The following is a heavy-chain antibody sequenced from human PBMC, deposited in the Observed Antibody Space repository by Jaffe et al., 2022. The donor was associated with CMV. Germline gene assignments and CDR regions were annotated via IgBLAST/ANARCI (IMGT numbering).Heavy chain of an antibody. Sequence: EVQLVESGGGLVQPGGSLRLSCAASGFTFSSYEMNWVRQAPGKGLEWVSYISSSGSTIYYADSVKGRFTISRDNAKNSLYLQMNSLRAEDTAVYYCATGDYAPGPFDYWGQGTLVTVSS. V-gene: IGHV3-48*03. D-gene: IGHD4-17*01. CDR1: GFTFSSYE. CDR3: ATGDYAPGPFDY. J-gene: IGHJ4*02. CDR2: ISSSGSTI.